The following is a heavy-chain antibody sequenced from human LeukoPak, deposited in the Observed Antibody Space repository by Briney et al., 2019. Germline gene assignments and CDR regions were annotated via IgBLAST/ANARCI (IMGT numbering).Heavy chain of an antibody. J-gene: IGHJ4*02. CDR1: GYTFTGYY. D-gene: IGHD1-26*01. Sequence: GASVKVSCKASGYTFTGYYTHWVRQAPGQGLEWMGWINLNSGATNYAQKFQGRVTMTRDTSISTAYMELSSLSSDDTAMYYCARDRGSYFRESCEYWGQGTLVTVSS. CDR3: ARDRGSYFRESCEY. V-gene: IGHV1-2*02. CDR2: INLNSGAT.